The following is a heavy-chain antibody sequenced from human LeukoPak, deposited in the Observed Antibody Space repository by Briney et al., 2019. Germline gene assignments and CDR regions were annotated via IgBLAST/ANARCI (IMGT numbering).Heavy chain of an antibody. D-gene: IGHD3-3*02. V-gene: IGHV3-33*01. J-gene: IGHJ4*02. Sequence: GGSLRLSCAASGFTFSSYGMHWVRQAPGKGLEWVEVIWYDESKKYHADSVKGRFTISRDVSKNTLYLQMNSLRAEDTAVYYCARDGGIGLDYWGQGTLVTVSS. CDR3: ARDGGIGLDY. CDR1: GFTFSSYG. CDR2: IWYDESKK.